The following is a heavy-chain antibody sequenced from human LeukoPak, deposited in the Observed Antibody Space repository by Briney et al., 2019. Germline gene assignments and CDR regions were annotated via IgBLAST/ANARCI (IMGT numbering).Heavy chain of an antibody. CDR2: ISSSDSTI. V-gene: IGHV3-11*01. CDR3: ASGYCSGGSCYEADY. CDR1: GFTFSDYY. J-gene: IGHJ4*02. Sequence: GGSLRLSCAASGFTFSDYYMSWIRQAPGKGLEWVSYISSSDSTIYYADSVKGRFTISRDNAKNSLYLQMNSLRAEDTAVYYCASGYCSGGSCYEADYWGQGTLVTVSS. D-gene: IGHD2-15*01.